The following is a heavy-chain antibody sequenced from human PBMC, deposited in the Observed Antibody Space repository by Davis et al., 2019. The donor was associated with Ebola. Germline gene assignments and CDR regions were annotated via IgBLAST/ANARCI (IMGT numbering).Heavy chain of an antibody. D-gene: IGHD3-10*01. CDR3: ARDLHITMVRGGIDY. Sequence: GESLKISCAASGFTFSSYDMHWVRQATGKGLEWVSAIGTAGDTYYPGSVKGRFTISRENAKNSLYLQMNSLRAGDTAVYYCARDLHITMVRGGIDYWGQGTLVTVSS. CDR1: GFTFSSYD. V-gene: IGHV3-13*01. CDR2: IGTAGDT. J-gene: IGHJ4*02.